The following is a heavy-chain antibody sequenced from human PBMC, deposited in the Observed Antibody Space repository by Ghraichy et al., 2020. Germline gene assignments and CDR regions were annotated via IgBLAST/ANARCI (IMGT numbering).Heavy chain of an antibody. CDR1: GFTVSSNY. V-gene: IGHV3-53*04. CDR3: ARVAGPGAAMVTY. Sequence: GGSLRLSCAASGFTVSSNYMSWVRQAPGKGLEWVSVIYSGGSTYYADSVKGRFTISRHNSKNTLYLQMNSLRAEDTAVYYCARVAGPGAAMVTYWGQGTLVTVSS. CDR2: IYSGGST. J-gene: IGHJ4*02. D-gene: IGHD5-18*01.